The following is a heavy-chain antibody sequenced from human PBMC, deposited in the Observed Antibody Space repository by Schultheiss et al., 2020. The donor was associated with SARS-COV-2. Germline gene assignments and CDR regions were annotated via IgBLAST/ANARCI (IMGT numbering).Heavy chain of an antibody. Sequence: GGSLRLSCTASGFTFGDYAMSWFRQAPGKGLEWVGFIRSKAYGGTTEYAASVKGRFTISRDNAKNTLYLQMNSLRAEDTAVYYCARAKGDYYGSGRWGWFDPWGQGTLVTVSS. CDR2: IRSKAYGGTT. D-gene: IGHD3-10*01. CDR3: ARAKGDYYGSGRWGWFDP. J-gene: IGHJ5*02. V-gene: IGHV3-49*03. CDR1: GFTFGDYA.